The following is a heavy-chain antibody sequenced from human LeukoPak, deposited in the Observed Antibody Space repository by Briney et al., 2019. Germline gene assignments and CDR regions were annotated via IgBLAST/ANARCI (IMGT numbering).Heavy chain of an antibody. CDR2: ISSSGSTI. V-gene: IGHV3-11*04. CDR1: GFTFSDYY. CDR3: AREYSSSTGKASDY. Sequence: NAGGSLRPSCAASGFTFSDYYMSWIRQAPGKGLEWVSYISSSGSTIYYADSVKGRFTISRDNAKNSLYLQMNSLRAEDTAVYYCAREYSSSTGKASDYWGQGTLVTVSS. J-gene: IGHJ4*02. D-gene: IGHD6-6*01.